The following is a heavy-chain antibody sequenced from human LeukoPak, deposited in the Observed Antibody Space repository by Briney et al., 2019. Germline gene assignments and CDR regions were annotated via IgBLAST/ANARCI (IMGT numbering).Heavy chain of an antibody. J-gene: IGHJ6*02. V-gene: IGHV3-23*01. CDR1: GFTFNNYA. CDR3: ARDRTIVVVSSGMDV. CDR2: ISGSGGTT. Sequence: GGSLRLSCAASGFTFNNYAMSWVRQAPGKGLEWVSAISGSGGTTYYADSVKGRFTFSRDNSKNTLYLQMNSLRAEDTAVYYCARDRTIVVVSSGMDVWGQGTTVTVSS. D-gene: IGHD3-22*01.